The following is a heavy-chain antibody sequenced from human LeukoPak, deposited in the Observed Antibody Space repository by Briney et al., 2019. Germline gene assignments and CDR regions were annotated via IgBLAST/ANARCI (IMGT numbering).Heavy chain of an antibody. CDR3: ARDQNEGYGDYFYYFDY. D-gene: IGHD4-17*01. CDR1: GFTFSSYG. V-gene: IGHV3-33*01. CDR2: IWYDGSNK. J-gene: IGHJ4*02. Sequence: GESLKISCAASGFTFSSYGMHWVRQAPGKGLEWVAVIWYDGSNKYYVDSVKGRFTISRDNSKNTLYLQMNSLRAEDTAVYYCARDQNEGYGDYFYYFDYWGQGTLVTVSS.